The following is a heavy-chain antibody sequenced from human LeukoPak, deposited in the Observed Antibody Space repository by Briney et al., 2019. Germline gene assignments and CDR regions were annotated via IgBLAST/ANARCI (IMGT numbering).Heavy chain of an antibody. CDR1: GFTFSSYW. J-gene: IGHJ4*02. D-gene: IGHD6-19*01. CDR2: IKQDGSEK. Sequence: PGGSLRLSCAASGFTFSSYWMSWVRQAPGKGLEWVANIKQDGSEKYYVDSVKGRFTISRDNAKNSLYLQMSSLRAEDTAVYYCARDRGRLAQWLIFDYWGQGTLVTVSS. V-gene: IGHV3-7*01. CDR3: ARDRGRLAQWLIFDY.